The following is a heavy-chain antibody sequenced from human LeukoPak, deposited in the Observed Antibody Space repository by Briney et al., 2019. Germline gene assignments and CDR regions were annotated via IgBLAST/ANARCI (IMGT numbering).Heavy chain of an antibody. D-gene: IGHD1-26*01. CDR1: GYSISSGYY. V-gene: IGHV4-38-2*02. CDR2: IYHSGST. CDR3: ARRLSKSSGGSRGAFDI. J-gene: IGHJ3*02. Sequence: SETLSLTCTVSGYSISSGYYWGWIRQPPGKGLEWIGSIYHSGSTYYNPSLKSRVTISVDTSKNQFSLKLSSVTAADTAVYYCARRLSKSSGGSRGAFDIWGQGTVVTVSS.